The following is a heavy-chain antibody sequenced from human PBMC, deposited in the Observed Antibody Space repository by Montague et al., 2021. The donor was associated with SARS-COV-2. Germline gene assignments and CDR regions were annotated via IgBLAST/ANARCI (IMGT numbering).Heavy chain of an antibody. D-gene: IGHD2-2*01. CDR3: ATEMPAYDVFDI. Sequence: SETLSLTCTVSGGFVTSGDYYWTWIRQPPGKGLEWIGYIYNTGRTNYNPSLKSRVTISMDTSKNQFSLKVDSVSAADTAVYYCATEMPAYDVFDIWGQGTMVTVSS. V-gene: IGHV4-61*08. CDR1: GGFVTSGDYY. CDR2: IYNTGRT. J-gene: IGHJ3*02.